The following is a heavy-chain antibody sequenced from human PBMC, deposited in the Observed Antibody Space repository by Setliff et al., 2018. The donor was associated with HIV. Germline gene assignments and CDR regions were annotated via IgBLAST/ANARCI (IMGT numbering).Heavy chain of an antibody. J-gene: IGHJ4*02. Sequence: PSETLSLTCTVSGASIRGSDYFWDCVRQPPGGGLEWIGSISHSGTTVYNASLKRRVTISVDTSKNQFSLKLRSVTAADTAVYFCARGRIRSSSGVRWFLGVESWYSRIDYWGQGTRVTVSS. V-gene: IGHV4-39*07. CDR3: ARGRIRSSSGVRWFLGVESWYSRIDY. D-gene: IGHD6-13*01. CDR2: ISHSGTT. CDR1: GASIRGSDYF.